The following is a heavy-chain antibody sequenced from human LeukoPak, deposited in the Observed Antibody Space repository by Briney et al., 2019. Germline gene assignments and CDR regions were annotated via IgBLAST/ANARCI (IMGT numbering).Heavy chain of an antibody. CDR1: GYTFTSYA. J-gene: IGHJ4*02. D-gene: IGHD3-16*02. CDR3: ARAYQRLGELSLPDY. V-gene: IGHV7-4-1*02. CDR2: INTNTGNP. Sequence: ASVTVSCKASGYTFTSYAINWVRQAPGQGLEWMGWINTNTGNPTYAQGFTGRFVFSLDTSVSTAYLQITSLKAEDTAVYYCARAYQRLGELSLPDYWGQGTLVTVSS.